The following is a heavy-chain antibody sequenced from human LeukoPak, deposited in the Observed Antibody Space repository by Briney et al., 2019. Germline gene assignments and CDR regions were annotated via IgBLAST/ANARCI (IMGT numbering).Heavy chain of an antibody. CDR3: ARHRKSTVITPDYFDY. Sequence: PSETLSLTCTVSGGSISSYYWSWIRQPPGKGLEGIGYIYYSGSTNYNPSLKSRVTISVDTTKNQFSLKLNSLTAADTAVYYCARHRKSTVITPDYFDYWGQGTLVTVSS. CDR2: IYYSGST. D-gene: IGHD4-23*01. J-gene: IGHJ4*02. CDR1: GGSISSYY. V-gene: IGHV4-59*08.